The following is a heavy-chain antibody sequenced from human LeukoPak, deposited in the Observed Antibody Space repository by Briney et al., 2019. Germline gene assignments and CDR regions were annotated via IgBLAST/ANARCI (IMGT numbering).Heavy chain of an antibody. V-gene: IGHV4-59*01. CDR2: IYYSGST. CDR3: ARDNWNYGSSMDV. D-gene: IGHD1-7*01. Sequence: SETLSLTCTVSGVSISTYYWSWIRQPPGKGLEWIGYIYYSGSTNYNPSLKSRVTISVDTSKNQFSLKLSSVTAADTAVYHCARDNWNYGSSMDVWGQGTTVTVSS. CDR1: GVSISTYY. J-gene: IGHJ6*02.